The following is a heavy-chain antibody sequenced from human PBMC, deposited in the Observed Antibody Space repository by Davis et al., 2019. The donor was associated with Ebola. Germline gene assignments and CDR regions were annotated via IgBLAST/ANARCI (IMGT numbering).Heavy chain of an antibody. Sequence: PGGSLRLSCAASGFTFDDYTMHWVRQAPGKGLEWVSLISWDGGSTYYADSVKGRFTISRDNSKNSLYLQMNSLRTEDTALYYCAKGNNWNYEGYFDYWGQGTLVTVSS. V-gene: IGHV3-43*01. CDR3: AKGNNWNYEGYFDY. CDR2: ISWDGGST. D-gene: IGHD1-7*01. J-gene: IGHJ4*02. CDR1: GFTFDDYT.